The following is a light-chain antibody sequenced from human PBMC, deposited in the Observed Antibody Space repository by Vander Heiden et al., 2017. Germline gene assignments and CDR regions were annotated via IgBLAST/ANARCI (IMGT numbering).Light chain of an antibody. CDR2: KAS. Sequence: DIQMTQSPATLSASVVYRATITCRASQSISSWLASCLQKPGKDPKLLIYKASSLESGVPSRFSGSASGTEFTLSISILHPDDFSTYYCQQDNSYSGTFGQGPQLEIK. CDR3: QQDNSYSGT. CDR1: QSISSW. V-gene: IGKV1-5*03. J-gene: IGKJ2*02.